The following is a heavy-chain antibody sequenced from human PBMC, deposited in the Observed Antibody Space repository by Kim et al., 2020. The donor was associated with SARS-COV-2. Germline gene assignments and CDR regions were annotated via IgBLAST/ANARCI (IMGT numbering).Heavy chain of an antibody. CDR2: IYYSGST. V-gene: IGHV4-31*03. CDR1: GGSISSGGYY. J-gene: IGHJ3*02. CDR3: ARSPITMIVVVTHFDI. D-gene: IGHD3-22*01. Sequence: SETLSLTCTVSGGSISSGGYYWSWIRQHPGKGLEWIGYIYYSGSTYYNPSLKSRVTISVDTSKNQFPLKLSSVTAADMAVYYCARSPITMIVVVTHFDIWGQGTMGTVSS.